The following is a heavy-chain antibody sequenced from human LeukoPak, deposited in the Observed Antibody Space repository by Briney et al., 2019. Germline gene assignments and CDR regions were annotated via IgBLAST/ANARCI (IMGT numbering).Heavy chain of an antibody. CDR1: GYTFTNYC. J-gene: IGHJ5*02. D-gene: IGHD5-12*01. V-gene: IGHV1-46*01. CDR2: INPGGGST. CDR3: ARENSGNWNWFDP. Sequence: GASVKVSCKASGYTFTNYCMHWVRQAPGQGLEWMGIINPGGGSTSYAQKFQGRVTMTRDTSTSTVYMELSGLRSEDTAEYYCARENSGNWNWFDPWGQGTLVTVSS.